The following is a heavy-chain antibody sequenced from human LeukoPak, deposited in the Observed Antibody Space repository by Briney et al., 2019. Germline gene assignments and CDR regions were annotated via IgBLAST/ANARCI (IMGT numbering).Heavy chain of an antibody. CDR3: ARHPTPGIAAAGTLAFDI. V-gene: IGHV4-61*08. D-gene: IGHD6-13*01. J-gene: IGHJ3*02. CDR2: IYYSGNT. Sequence: PSETLSLTCTVSGGSINSGGYYWSWIRQPPGKGLEWIGNIYYSGNTNYNPSLKSRVAISVDTSKNQFSLRLSSVTAADTAVYYCARHPTPGIAAAGTLAFDIWGQGTMVTVSS. CDR1: GGSINSGGYY.